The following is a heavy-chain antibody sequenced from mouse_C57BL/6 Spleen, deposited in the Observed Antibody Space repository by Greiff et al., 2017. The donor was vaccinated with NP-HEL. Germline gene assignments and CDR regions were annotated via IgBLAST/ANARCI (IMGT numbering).Heavy chain of an antibody. CDR1: GYTFTSYW. CDR3: AISTTVVRGAY. J-gene: IGHJ3*01. CDR2: IHPSDSDT. D-gene: IGHD1-1*01. Sequence: QVQLQQPGAELVKPGASVKVSCKASGYTFTSYWMHWVKQRPGQGLEWIGRIHPSDSDTNYNQKFKGKATLTVDKSSSTAYMQLSSLTSEDSAVYYCAISTTVVRGAYWGQGTLVTVSA. V-gene: IGHV1-74*01.